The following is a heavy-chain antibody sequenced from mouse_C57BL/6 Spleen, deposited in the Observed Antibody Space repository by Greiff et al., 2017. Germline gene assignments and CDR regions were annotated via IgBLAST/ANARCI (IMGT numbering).Heavy chain of an antibody. CDR2: ISSGSSTI. Sequence: EVKLMESGGGLVKPGGSLKLSCAASGFTFSDYGMHWVRQAPEKGLEWVAYISSGSSTIYYADTVKGRFTISRDNAKNTLFLQMTSLRSEDTAMYYCARSMVTPYYFDYWGQGTTRTVSS. D-gene: IGHD2-2*01. J-gene: IGHJ2*01. V-gene: IGHV5-17*01. CDR3: ARSMVTPYYFDY. CDR1: GFTFSDYG.